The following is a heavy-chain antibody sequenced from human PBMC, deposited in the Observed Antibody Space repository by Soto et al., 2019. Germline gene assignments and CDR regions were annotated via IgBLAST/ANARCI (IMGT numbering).Heavy chain of an antibody. Sequence: ASVKVSCKASGYTFTGYYMHWVRQAPGQGLEWMGWINPNSGGTNYAQKFQGWVIMTRDTSISTAYMELSRLRSDDTAVYYCARGTTNVGYYFDYWGQGTLVTVSS. CDR3: ARGTTNVGYYFDY. CDR2: INPNSGGT. V-gene: IGHV1-2*04. D-gene: IGHD1-26*01. J-gene: IGHJ4*02. CDR1: GYTFTGYY.